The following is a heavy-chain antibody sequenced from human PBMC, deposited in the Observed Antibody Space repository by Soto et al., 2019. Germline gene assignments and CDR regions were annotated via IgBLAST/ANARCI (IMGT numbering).Heavy chain of an antibody. J-gene: IGHJ4*02. V-gene: IGHV4-34*01. CDR2: INHSGST. Sequence: QVQLQQWGAGLLKPSETLSLTCAVYGGSFSGYYWSWIRQPPGKGLEWIGEINHSGSTNYNPSLKSRVTISVDTSKNQFSLKLSSVTAADTAVYYCARLERGYSGYDWGDFDYWGQGTLVTVSS. D-gene: IGHD5-12*01. CDR3: ARLERGYSGYDWGDFDY. CDR1: GGSFSGYY.